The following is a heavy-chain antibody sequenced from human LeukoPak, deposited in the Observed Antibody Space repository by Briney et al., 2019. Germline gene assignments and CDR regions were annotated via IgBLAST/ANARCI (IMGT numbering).Heavy chain of an antibody. CDR3: ARGRGNL. Sequence: SETLSLTCTVSGGSISSYHWSWIRQPAGKELEWIGHIYSSGSTNYNPSLKSRVTMSVDTSKNQLSLKLTSVTAADTAIYYRARGRGNLWGQGTLVTVSS. V-gene: IGHV4-4*07. J-gene: IGHJ4*02. CDR2: IYSSGST. CDR1: GGSISSYH.